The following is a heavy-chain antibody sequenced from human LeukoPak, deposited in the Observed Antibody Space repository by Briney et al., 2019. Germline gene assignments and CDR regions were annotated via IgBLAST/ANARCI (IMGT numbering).Heavy chain of an antibody. CDR1: GFTDSSNY. Sequence: GGSLRLSCAASGFTDSSNYMSWVRQAPGKELEWVSVIYSGGSTYYADPVKGRFTISRDNSKNTLYLQMNSLRAEDTAVYYCARATYYYDSSGRHPYYFDYWGQGTLVTVSS. V-gene: IGHV3-66*01. CDR2: IYSGGST. J-gene: IGHJ4*02. CDR3: ARATYYYDSSGRHPYYFDY. D-gene: IGHD3-22*01.